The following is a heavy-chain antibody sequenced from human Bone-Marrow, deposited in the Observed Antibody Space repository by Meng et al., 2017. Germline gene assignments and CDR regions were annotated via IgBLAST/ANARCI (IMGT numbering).Heavy chain of an antibody. CDR1: GLTFSNNW. D-gene: IGHD6-13*01. Sequence: GESLKISCAASGLTFSNNWMSWVRQAPGKGLEWVANIKQDGSEKYYVGSVKGRFTISRDNAKNSLYLQMNSLRAEDTAVYYCARERAAPYWGQGTLVTVSS. CDR2: IKQDGSEK. J-gene: IGHJ4*02. CDR3: ARERAAPY. V-gene: IGHV3-7*01.